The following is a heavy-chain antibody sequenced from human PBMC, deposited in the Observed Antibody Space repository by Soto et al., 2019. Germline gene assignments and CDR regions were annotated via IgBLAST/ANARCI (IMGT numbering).Heavy chain of an antibody. CDR2: ISGSGGST. CDR1: GXTFSSYP. D-gene: IGHD6-13*01. V-gene: IGHV3-23*01. J-gene: IGHJ5*02. Sequence: GSLRLSCAASGXTFSSYPMSWVRQAPGKGLEWVSAISGSGGSTYYADSVKGRFTISRDNSKNTLYLQMNSLRAEDTAVYYCAKDLFAAAENEGIDPWGQGTLGTVSS. CDR3: AKDLFAAAENEGIDP.